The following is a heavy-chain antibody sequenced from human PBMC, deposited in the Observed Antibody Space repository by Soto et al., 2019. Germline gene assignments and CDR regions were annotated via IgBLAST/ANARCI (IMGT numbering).Heavy chain of an antibody. CDR1: GFTFNTW. V-gene: IGHV3-74*01. D-gene: IGHD2-21*02. CDR2: IDSDGSIT. J-gene: IGHJ4*02. CDR3: ATLGLQQAF. Sequence: GGSLRLSCAASGFTFNTWMHWVRQAPGEGLVWVSSIDSDGSITSYADSVQGRFTISRDNAKNTLYLQMNSLRAEDTAVYYCATLGLQQAFWGQGTLVTVSS.